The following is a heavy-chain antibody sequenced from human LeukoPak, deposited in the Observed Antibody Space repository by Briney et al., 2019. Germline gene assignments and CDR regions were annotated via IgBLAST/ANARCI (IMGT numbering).Heavy chain of an antibody. V-gene: IGHV3-30*03. Sequence: GGSLRLSCAASGFTFSSYGMHWVRQAPGKGLEWVAVISYDGSNKYYADSVKGRFTISRDNSKNTLYLQMNSLRAEDTAVYYCAGDTAHITGTRWFDPWGQGTLVTVSS. CDR1: GFTFSSYG. D-gene: IGHD1-7*01. CDR3: AGDTAHITGTRWFDP. J-gene: IGHJ5*02. CDR2: ISYDGSNK.